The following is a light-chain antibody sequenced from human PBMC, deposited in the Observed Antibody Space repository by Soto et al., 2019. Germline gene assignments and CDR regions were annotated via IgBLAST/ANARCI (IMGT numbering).Light chain of an antibody. CDR3: QQYNSPYT. V-gene: IGKV1-5*03. CDR1: QTISSW. Sequence: DIQMTQSPSTLSASVGDRVTITCRASQTISSWVAWYQQKPGKAPKLLIYKASSLESGVPSRFSGSGSGTEFTLTISSLQPDDFATYYCQQYNSPYTFGQGTKLEIK. CDR2: KAS. J-gene: IGKJ2*01.